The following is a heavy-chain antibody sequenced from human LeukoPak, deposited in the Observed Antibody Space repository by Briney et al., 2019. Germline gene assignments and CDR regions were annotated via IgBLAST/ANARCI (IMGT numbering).Heavy chain of an antibody. J-gene: IGHJ4*02. Sequence: ASVKVSCKASGGTFSSYAISWVRQAPGQGLEWMGGIIPIFGTANYAQKFQGRVTITADESTSTAYMELSSLRSEDTAVYYCARAYMTYGSGSLTFYYFDYWGQGTLVTVSS. CDR3: ARAYMTYGSGSLTFYYFDY. CDR1: GGTFSSYA. V-gene: IGHV1-69*13. D-gene: IGHD3-10*01. CDR2: IIPIFGTA.